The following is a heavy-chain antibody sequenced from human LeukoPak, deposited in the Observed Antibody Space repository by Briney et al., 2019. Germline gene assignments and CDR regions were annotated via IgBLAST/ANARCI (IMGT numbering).Heavy chain of an antibody. CDR1: GHTFSNYC. CDR3: ARDDYYDSSGYGN. Sequence: SVTLSCKASGHTFSNYCMHWVRQAPGQGLEWMGLLNPTYDIPIYAQKFEGRVTMTRDMSTSTVYMELRSLRSDDTAVYYCARDDYYDSSGYGNWGEGSLVSVCS. J-gene: IGHJ4*02. D-gene: IGHD3-22*01. V-gene: IGHV1-46*01. CDR2: LNPTYDIP.